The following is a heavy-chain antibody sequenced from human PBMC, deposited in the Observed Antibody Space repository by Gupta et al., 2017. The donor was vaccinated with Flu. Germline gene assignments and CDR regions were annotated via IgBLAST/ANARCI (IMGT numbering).Heavy chain of an antibody. CDR3: ARDGYYNMDV. J-gene: IGHJ6*02. CDR1: GGSIGLSF. CDR2: VHVTGDT. V-gene: IGHV4-4*07. Sequence: GGSIGLSFWSWVRQSAGERLEWIGRVHVTGDTNYNPSLKSRVAMSLDTSKNQFSLTVSSVTAADTAVYYCARDGYYNMDVCGQGTAVTVS.